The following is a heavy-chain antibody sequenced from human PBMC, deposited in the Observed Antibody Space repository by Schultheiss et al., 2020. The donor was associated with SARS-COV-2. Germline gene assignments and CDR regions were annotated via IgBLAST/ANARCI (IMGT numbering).Heavy chain of an antibody. CDR3: ARGDAQTSYYYYYYGMDV. Sequence: SETLSLTCAVYGGSFSGYYWSWIRQPPGKGLEWIGSIYYSGSTYYNPSLKSRVTISVDTSKNQFSLKLSSVTAADTAVYYCARGDAQTSYYYYYYGMDVWGQGTTVTVSS. V-gene: IGHV4-34*01. CDR1: GGSFSGYY. J-gene: IGHJ6*02. D-gene: IGHD2-2*01. CDR2: IYYSGST.